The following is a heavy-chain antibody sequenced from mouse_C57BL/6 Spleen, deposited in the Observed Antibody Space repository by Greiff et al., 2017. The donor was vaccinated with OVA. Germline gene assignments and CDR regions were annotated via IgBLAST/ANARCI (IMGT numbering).Heavy chain of an antibody. CDR3: ARPGGSLHWYFDV. CDR1: GYAFSSSW. Sequence: VKLVESGPELVKPGASVKISCKASGYAFSSSWMNWVKQRPGKGLEWIGRIYPGDGDTNYNGKFKGKATLTADKSSSTAYMQLSSLTSEDSAVYFCARPGGSLHWYFDVWGTGTTVTVSS. J-gene: IGHJ1*03. D-gene: IGHD1-1*01. CDR2: IYPGDGDT. V-gene: IGHV1-82*01.